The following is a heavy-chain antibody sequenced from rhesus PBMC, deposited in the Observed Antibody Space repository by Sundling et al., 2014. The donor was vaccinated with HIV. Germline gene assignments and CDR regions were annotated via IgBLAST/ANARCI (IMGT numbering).Heavy chain of an antibody. CDR3: AIEGVYGTTVDY. Sequence: EQLQESGPGAVRPSETLSLTCAVSFASITDIYRWSWLRQPPGKGLEWIGSISGSSTTTNNNPSLRSRVTISKGPSKNQFSLRLNSVTAADTAVYYCAIEGVYGTTVDYWGQGVLVTVSS. CDR2: ISGSSTTT. CDR1: FASITDIYR. J-gene: IGHJ4*01. V-gene: IGHV4S10*01. D-gene: IGHD6-13*01.